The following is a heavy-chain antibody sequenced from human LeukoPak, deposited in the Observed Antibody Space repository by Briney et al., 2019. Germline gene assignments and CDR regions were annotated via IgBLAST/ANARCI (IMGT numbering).Heavy chain of an antibody. CDR3: ARERAWLQQNDHYMDV. V-gene: IGHV4-59*01. D-gene: IGHD5-24*01. J-gene: IGHJ6*03. CDR2: IYYSGST. CDR1: GGSISSYC. Sequence: PSETLSLTCTVSGGSISSYCWSWIRQPPGKGLEWVGYIYYSGSTNYNPSLKSRVTISVDTSKNQFSLKLSSVTAAETAVYYCARERAWLQQNDHYMDVWGKGTTVTVSS.